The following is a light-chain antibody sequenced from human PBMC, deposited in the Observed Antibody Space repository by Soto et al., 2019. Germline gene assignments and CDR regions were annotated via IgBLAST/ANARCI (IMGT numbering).Light chain of an antibody. Sequence: DIQMTQSPSTLSASVGDRVTITCRASQSISSWLAWYQQKPGKAPKLLIYKASSLESGVPSRFSGSGYGTEFTLTISRLQPDDLATYYCQQFNSYWTFGQGTKV. CDR1: QSISSW. J-gene: IGKJ1*01. CDR2: KAS. V-gene: IGKV1-5*03. CDR3: QQFNSYWT.